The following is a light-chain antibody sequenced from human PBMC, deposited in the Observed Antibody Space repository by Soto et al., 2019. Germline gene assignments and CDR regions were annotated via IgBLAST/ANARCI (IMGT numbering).Light chain of an antibody. V-gene: IGKV1-39*01. CDR1: QSISSY. CDR3: QQSYSTLAIT. J-gene: IGKJ5*01. CDR2: AAS. Sequence: DIQMTQSPSSLSASVGDIVTITCRASQSISSYLNWYQQKPGKAPKLLIYAASSLQSGVPSRFSGSGSGTDFTLTISSLQPEDFATYYCQQSYSTLAITFGQGTRLAI.